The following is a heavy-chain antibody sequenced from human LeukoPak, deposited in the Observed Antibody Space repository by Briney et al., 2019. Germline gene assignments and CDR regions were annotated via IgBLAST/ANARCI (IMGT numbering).Heavy chain of an antibody. V-gene: IGHV4-39*01. CDR1: GGSISSSSYY. CDR3: ARGVTMIVVVIHDWYFDL. CDR2: MYYSGST. Sequence: SSETLSLTCTVSGGSISSSSYYWGWIRQPPGKGLEWIGSMYYSGSTYYNPSLKSRATISGDTSKNQFSLKLSSVNAADTAVYSCARGVTMIVVVIHDWYFDLWGRGTLVTVSS. D-gene: IGHD3-22*01. J-gene: IGHJ2*01.